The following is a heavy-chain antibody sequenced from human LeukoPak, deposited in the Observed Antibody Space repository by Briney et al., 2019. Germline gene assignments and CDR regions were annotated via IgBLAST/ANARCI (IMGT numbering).Heavy chain of an antibody. V-gene: IGHV4-30-2*01. CDR2: IYHSGST. CDR3: ASYSYGYIY. Sequence: SPTLSLPCAVSGGSISSGGYSWSWIRQPPGKGLEWIGYIYHSGSTYYNPSLKSRVTISVDRSKNQFSLKLSSVTAADTAVYYCASYSYGYIYWGQGTLVTVSS. D-gene: IGHD5-18*01. CDR1: GGSISSGGYS. J-gene: IGHJ4*02.